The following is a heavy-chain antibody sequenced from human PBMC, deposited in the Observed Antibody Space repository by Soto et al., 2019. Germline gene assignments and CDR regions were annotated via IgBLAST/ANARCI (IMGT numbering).Heavy chain of an antibody. J-gene: IGHJ3*02. V-gene: IGHV3-23*01. Sequence: EVQLLESGGGLVQPGGSLRLSCAASGFTFSVFAISWVRQAPGKGLELVSTISGRGENTYYADSVKGRFTISRDNSKNTLNLQMNSLRGEDTAVYYCAKERGTGDYGVNAVDIWGQGTMVTVAS. CDR3: AKERGTGDYGVNAVDI. CDR1: GFTFSVFA. D-gene: IGHD7-27*01. CDR2: ISGRGENT.